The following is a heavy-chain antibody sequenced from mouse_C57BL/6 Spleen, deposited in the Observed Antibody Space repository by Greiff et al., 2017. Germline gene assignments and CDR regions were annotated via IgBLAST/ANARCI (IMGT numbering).Heavy chain of an antibody. D-gene: IGHD1-1*01. Sequence: VQLQQSGAELVKPGASVKISCKASGYAFSSYWMNWVKQRPGKGLEWIGQIYPGDGDTNYNGKFKGKATLTADKSSSTAYMQLSSLTSEDSAVYFCARTTVVAGVDYWGQGTTLTVSS. CDR2: IYPGDGDT. V-gene: IGHV1-80*01. J-gene: IGHJ2*01. CDR3: ARTTVVAGVDY. CDR1: GYAFSSYW.